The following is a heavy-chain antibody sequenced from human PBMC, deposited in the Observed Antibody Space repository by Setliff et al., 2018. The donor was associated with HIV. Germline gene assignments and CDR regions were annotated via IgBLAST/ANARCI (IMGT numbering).Heavy chain of an antibody. V-gene: IGHV3-20*04. CDR1: GFTFDDYG. Sequence: GGSLRLSCAASGFTFDDYGMAWVRQAPGKGLEWVSGINWNGAATGYADSVKGRFTISRDNTKNSLYLQMNRLRAEDTAVYYCAKDPRAAVATICDYWGQGTLVTVSS. CDR3: AKDPRAAVATICDY. D-gene: IGHD5-12*01. J-gene: IGHJ4*02. CDR2: INWNGAAT.